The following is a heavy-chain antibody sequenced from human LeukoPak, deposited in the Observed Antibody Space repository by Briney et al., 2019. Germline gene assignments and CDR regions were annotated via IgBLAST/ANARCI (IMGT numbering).Heavy chain of an antibody. CDR3: ARGGGIRGIHYYGSGSYEWFDP. CDR2: MHPNSGNT. Sequence: ASVKVSCKASGYTFTSFGITWVRQATGQGLEWMGWMHPNSGNTGYGQKFQGRVTMTRNTSISTAYMELSSLRSEDTAVYYCARGGGIRGIHYYGSGSYEWFDPWGQGTLVTVSS. J-gene: IGHJ5*02. D-gene: IGHD3-10*01. V-gene: IGHV1-8*01. CDR1: GYTFTSFG.